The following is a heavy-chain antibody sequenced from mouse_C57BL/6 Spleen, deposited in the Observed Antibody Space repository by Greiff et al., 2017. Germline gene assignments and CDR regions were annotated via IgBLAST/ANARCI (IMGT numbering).Heavy chain of an antibody. Sequence: EVQLVESGGGLVKPGGSLKLSCAASGFTFSSYTMSWVRQTPEKRLEWVATISGGGGNTYYPDSVKGRFTISRDNAKNTLYLQMSSLRSEDTALYYCARRDGNLDWFAYWGQGTLVTVSA. CDR1: GFTFSSYT. J-gene: IGHJ3*01. D-gene: IGHD2-1*01. CDR3: ARRDGNLDWFAY. V-gene: IGHV5-9*01. CDR2: ISGGGGNT.